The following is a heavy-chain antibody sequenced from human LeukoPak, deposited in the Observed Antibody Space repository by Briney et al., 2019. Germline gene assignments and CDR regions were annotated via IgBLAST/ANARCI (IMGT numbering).Heavy chain of an antibody. CDR3: ASYCSGGSCPDY. J-gene: IGHJ4*02. CDR2: IKQDGSEK. Sequence: GGSLRLSCAASGFTFSSYWMSWVRQAPGKGLEWVANIKQDGSEKYYVDSVKGRFTISRDNAKNTLYLQMNSLRAEDTAVYYCASYCSGGSCPDYWGQGTLVTVSS. D-gene: IGHD2-15*01. V-gene: IGHV3-7*03. CDR1: GFTFSSYW.